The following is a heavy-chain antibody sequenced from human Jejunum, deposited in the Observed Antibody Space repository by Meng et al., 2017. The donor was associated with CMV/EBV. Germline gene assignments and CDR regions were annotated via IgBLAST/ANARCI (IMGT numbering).Heavy chain of an antibody. D-gene: IGHD3-10*01. CDR1: FNFSDAW. V-gene: IGHV3-15*01. Sequence: FNFSDAWIGWVRQAPGKGLEWVGRIKSKIDGGTTDYAAPVKGRFTISRDDSKDTLYLQMNSLESEDTAVYYCTTGAYGSGSYPFEHWGQGTLVTVSS. CDR2: IKSKIDGGTT. J-gene: IGHJ4*02. CDR3: TTGAYGSGSYPFEH.